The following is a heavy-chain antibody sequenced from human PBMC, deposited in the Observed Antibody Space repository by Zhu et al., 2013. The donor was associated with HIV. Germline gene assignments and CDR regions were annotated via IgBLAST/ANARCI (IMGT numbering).Heavy chain of an antibody. CDR1: GGSISSDNW. D-gene: IGHD2-21*02. CDR2: IYRSGDT. Sequence: QVQLQESGPGLVKPSGTLSLTCGVSGGSISSDNWWTWVRQAPGTGLKWIGEIYRSGDTNYNPSLKSRATISMDKSKNQFSLKLGSVTAADTALYYCARVQDNYGDEDAFDVWGQGTMVTVSS. CDR3: ARVQDNYGDEDAFDV. J-gene: IGHJ3*01. V-gene: IGHV4-4*02.